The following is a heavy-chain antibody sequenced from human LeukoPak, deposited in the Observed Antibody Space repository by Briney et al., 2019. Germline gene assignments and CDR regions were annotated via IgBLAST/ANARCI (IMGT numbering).Heavy chain of an antibody. V-gene: IGHV4-59*01. CDR1: GGSISSYY. J-gene: IGHJ4*02. CDR3: AKDDGSRSYSVY. D-gene: IGHD1-26*01. CDR2: IYHSGSI. Sequence: PSETLSLTCTVSGGSISSYYWSWIRQPPGKGLEWIGYIYHSGSINYNPSLKSRVTISVDTSKNQFSLKLSSVTAADTAVYYCAKDDGSRSYSVYWGQGTLVTVSS.